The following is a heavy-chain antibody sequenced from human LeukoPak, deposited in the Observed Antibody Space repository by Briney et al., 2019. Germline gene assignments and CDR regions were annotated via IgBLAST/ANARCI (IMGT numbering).Heavy chain of an antibody. Sequence: GGSLRLSCAASGFTFSSYSMNWVRQAPGKGLEWVSYISSSSSTIYYADSVKGRFTISRDNAKNSLYLQMNSLRDEDTAVYYCARCIRITPNDAFDIWGQGTMVTVSS. CDR2: ISSSSSTI. CDR3: ARCIRITPNDAFDI. D-gene: IGHD3-10*01. V-gene: IGHV3-48*02. J-gene: IGHJ3*02. CDR1: GFTFSSYS.